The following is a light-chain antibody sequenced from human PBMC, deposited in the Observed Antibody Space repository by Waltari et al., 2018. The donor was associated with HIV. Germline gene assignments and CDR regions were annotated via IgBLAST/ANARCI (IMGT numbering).Light chain of an antibody. J-gene: IGLJ3*02. CDR2: DVS. CDR1: SSDVGGYNY. V-gene: IGLV2-14*03. CDR3: SSYTSSSTRV. Sequence: CTGTSSDVGGYNYVSWYQQHPGKAPKLMIYDVSNRPSGVSNRFSGSKSGNTASLTISGLQAEDEADYYCSSYTSSSTRVFGGGTKLTVL.